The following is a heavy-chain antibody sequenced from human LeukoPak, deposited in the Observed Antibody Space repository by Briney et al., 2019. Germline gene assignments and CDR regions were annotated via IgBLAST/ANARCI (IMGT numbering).Heavy chain of an antibody. D-gene: IGHD3-3*01. CDR1: GYTFTSYG. Sequence: GASVKVSCKASGYTFTSYGISWVRQAPGQGLEWMGWISAYNGNTNYAQKLQGRVTMTTDTSTSTAYMELRSLRSDDTAVYYCARIYYDFWSGYSTSPNYFDYWGQGTLVTVSS. V-gene: IGHV1-18*01. J-gene: IGHJ4*02. CDR3: ARIYYDFWSGYSTSPNYFDY. CDR2: ISAYNGNT.